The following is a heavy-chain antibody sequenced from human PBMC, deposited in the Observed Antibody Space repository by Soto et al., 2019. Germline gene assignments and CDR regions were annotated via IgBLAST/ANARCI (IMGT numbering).Heavy chain of an antibody. CDR1: GGYISSGGYY. D-gene: IGHD4-17*01. Sequence: QVQLQESGPGLVKPSQTLSLTCTVSGGYISSGGYYWSWIRQHPGKGLEWIGYIYYSGSTYYNPSLKSRVTMSVDTSKNQFSLKLSYVTDADTAVYYCARQGDDYGDHFDYWGQGTLVTVSS. CDR2: IYYSGST. CDR3: ARQGDDYGDHFDY. V-gene: IGHV4-31*03. J-gene: IGHJ4*02.